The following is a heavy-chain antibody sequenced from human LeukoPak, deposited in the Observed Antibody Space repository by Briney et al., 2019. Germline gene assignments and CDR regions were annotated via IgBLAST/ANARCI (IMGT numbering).Heavy chain of an antibody. V-gene: IGHV4-39*01. Sequence: PSETLSLTCTVSGASFSSSEYYWAWIRQPPGRGLEWIGSIFSSGSTYYNPSLQSRVTISVDTSKNQFSLKLNSVTAADTSVYYCARQHSTTYYVVGYFDFWGQGTLVTVSS. CDR2: IFSSGST. CDR1: GASFSSSEYY. D-gene: IGHD1-26*01. CDR3: ARQHSTTYYVVGYFDF. J-gene: IGHJ4*02.